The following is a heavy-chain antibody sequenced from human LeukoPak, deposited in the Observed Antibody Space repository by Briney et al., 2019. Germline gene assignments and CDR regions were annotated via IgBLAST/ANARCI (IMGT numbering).Heavy chain of an antibody. J-gene: IGHJ3*02. Sequence: GGSLRLSCVASGFMFSSYWMNWVRQAPGKGLVWVSRINSDGSSTSYADSVKGRFTISRDNAKNTLFLQMNSLRAEDSAVYYCARGPGAFDIWGQGTMVTVSS. CDR3: ARGPGAFDI. CDR1: GFMFSSYW. CDR2: INSDGSST. V-gene: IGHV3-74*01. D-gene: IGHD2-2*01.